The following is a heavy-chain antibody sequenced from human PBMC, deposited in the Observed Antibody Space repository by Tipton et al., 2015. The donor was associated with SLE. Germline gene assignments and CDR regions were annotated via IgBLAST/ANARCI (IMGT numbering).Heavy chain of an antibody. CDR1: GFTFSYYW. Sequence: SLRLSCAASGFTFSYYWMSWVRQAPGKGLEWVANIKQDGSEIHYVDSVKGRFTISRDNAKNSLYLQMNSLRAEDTAVYYCARDVLGAVTVTDAFDIWGQGTMVTVSS. CDR2: IKQDGSEI. CDR3: ARDVLGAVTVTDAFDI. D-gene: IGHD6-19*01. J-gene: IGHJ3*02. V-gene: IGHV3-7*01.